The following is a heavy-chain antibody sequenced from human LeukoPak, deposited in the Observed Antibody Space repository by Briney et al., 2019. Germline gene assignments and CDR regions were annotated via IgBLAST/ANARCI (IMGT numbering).Heavy chain of an antibody. V-gene: IGHV3-21*01. D-gene: IGHD1-1*01. J-gene: IGHJ4*02. Sequence: GGSLRLSCAASGFTFSTYSMNWVRQAPGKELEWVSSISSSSSYIYYADSVKGRFTISRDNAKNPLYLQMNSLRAEDTALYYCARLRTTGTFDYWGQRTLVTVSS. CDR1: GFTFSTYS. CDR3: ARLRTTGTFDY. CDR2: ISSSSSYI.